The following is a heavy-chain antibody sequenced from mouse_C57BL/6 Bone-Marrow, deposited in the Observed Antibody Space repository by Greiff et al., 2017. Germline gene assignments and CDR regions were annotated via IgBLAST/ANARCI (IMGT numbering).Heavy chain of an antibody. Sequence: FQLQQSGAELVRPGASVKLSCTASGFNIKDYYMHWVKQRPEQGLEWIGRIDPEDGETEYAPKFQGKATMTADTSSNTAYLQLSSLTSEDTAVYYCTVGNRYAMDYWGQGTSVTVSS. CDR2: IDPEDGET. J-gene: IGHJ4*01. CDR3: TVGNRYAMDY. D-gene: IGHD2-1*01. CDR1: GFNIKDYY. V-gene: IGHV14-1*01.